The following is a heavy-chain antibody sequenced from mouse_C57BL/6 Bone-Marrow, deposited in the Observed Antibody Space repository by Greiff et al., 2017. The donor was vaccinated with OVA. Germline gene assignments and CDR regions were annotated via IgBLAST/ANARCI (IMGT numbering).Heavy chain of an antibody. Sequence: EVQLQQSGPELVKPGASVKISCKASGYSFTGYYMNWVKQSPEKSLEWIGEINPSTGGTTYNQKFKAKATLTVDKSSSTAYMQLKSLTSDDSAVYYCARPGPYYFDYWGQGTTLTVSS. CDR2: INPSTGGT. V-gene: IGHV1-42*01. CDR1: GYSFTGYY. J-gene: IGHJ2*01. D-gene: IGHD4-1*01. CDR3: ARPGPYYFDY.